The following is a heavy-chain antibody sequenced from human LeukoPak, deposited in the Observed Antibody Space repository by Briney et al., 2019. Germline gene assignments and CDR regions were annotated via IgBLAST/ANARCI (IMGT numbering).Heavy chain of an antibody. CDR1: GGSISSGGYY. D-gene: IGHD6-19*01. J-gene: IGHJ4*02. V-gene: IGHV4-31*03. Sequence: SETLSLTCTVSGGSISSGGYYWSWIRQHPGKGLEWIGYIYYSGSTYYNPSLKSRVTISVDTSKNQFSLKLSSVTAADTAVYYCARGRSSGWSPFDYWGQGTLVTVSS. CDR3: ARGRSSGWSPFDY. CDR2: IYYSGST.